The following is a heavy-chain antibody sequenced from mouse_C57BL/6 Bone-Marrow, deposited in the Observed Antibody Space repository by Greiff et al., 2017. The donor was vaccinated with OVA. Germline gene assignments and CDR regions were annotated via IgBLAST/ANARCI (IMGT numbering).Heavy chain of an antibody. V-gene: IGHV1-52*01. J-gene: IGHJ3*01. D-gene: IGHD6-1*01. CDR3: ASSSPDLFAY. CDR2: IDPSDSET. Sequence: QVQLKQSGAELVRPGSSVKLSCKASGYTFTSYWMHWVKQRPIQGLEWIGNIDPSDSETHYNQKFKDKATLTVDKSSSTAYMQLSSLTSEYSAIYYCASSSPDLFAYWGPGTLVTVSA. CDR1: GYTFTSYW.